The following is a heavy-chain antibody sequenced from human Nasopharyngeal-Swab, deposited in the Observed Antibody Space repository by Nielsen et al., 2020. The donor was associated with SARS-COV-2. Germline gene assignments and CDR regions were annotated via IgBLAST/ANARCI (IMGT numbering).Heavy chain of an antibody. D-gene: IGHD4-17*01. CDR3: ARDEDRTVTTQYFDY. CDR1: GFTFSRYA. V-gene: IGHV3-23*01. CDR2: IGGSGGTT. J-gene: IGHJ4*02. Sequence: GESLKISCAASGFTFSRYAMNWVRQAPGKGLEWVSVIGGSGGTTSYADSVKGRFTISRDNSKNTLYLQMNSLRAEDTAVYYCARDEDRTVTTQYFDYWGQGTLVTVSS.